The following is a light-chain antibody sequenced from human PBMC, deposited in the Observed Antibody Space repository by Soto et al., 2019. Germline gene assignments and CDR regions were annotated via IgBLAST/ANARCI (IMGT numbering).Light chain of an antibody. CDR3: QQYDNWPPEYT. Sequence: EIILTQSPDTLSVSPGERATLSCRASKSIRTKLAWYQHKPGQAPMLLIYDVSNRATGVPARFSGSRSGTEFTLTISSLQSEDCAIYYCQQYDNWPPEYTFGQGTK. V-gene: IGKV3-15*01. J-gene: IGKJ2*01. CDR1: KSIRTK. CDR2: DVS.